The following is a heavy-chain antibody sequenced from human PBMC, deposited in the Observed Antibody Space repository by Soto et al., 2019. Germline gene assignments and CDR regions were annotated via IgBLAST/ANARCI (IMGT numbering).Heavy chain of an antibody. CDR3: AGELISGY. CDR1: GFSFSAYA. V-gene: IGHV3-48*02. J-gene: IGHJ4*02. D-gene: IGHD3-16*01. CDR2: ISSSTTII. Sequence: VGSLRLSCSVSGFSFSAYAMHWVRQAPGKGLEYVSSISSSTTIIYYADSVKGRFTISRDNAKNSLYLQMNSLRDEDTAVYYCAGELISGYWGQGTLVTVSS.